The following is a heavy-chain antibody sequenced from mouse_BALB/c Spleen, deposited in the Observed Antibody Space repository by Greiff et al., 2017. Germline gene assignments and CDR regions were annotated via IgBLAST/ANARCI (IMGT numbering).Heavy chain of an antibody. V-gene: IGHV5-17*02. CDR3: ARGWLLRTMDY. D-gene: IGHD2-3*01. CDR1: GFTFSSFG. Sequence: EVQLQESGGGLVQPGGSRKLSCAASGFTFSSFGMHWVRQAPEKGLEWVAYISSGSSTIYYADTVKGRFTISRDNPKNTLFLQMTSLRSEDTAMYYCARGWLLRTMDYWGQGTSVTVSS. CDR2: ISSGSSTI. J-gene: IGHJ4*01.